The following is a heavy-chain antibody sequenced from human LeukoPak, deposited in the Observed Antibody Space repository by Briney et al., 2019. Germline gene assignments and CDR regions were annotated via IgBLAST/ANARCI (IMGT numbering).Heavy chain of an antibody. D-gene: IGHD1-26*01. CDR2: IYYSGST. J-gene: IGHJ3*02. Sequence: SQTLSLTCTVSGGSISSGGYYWSWIRQHPGKGLEWIGYIYYSGSTYYNPSLKSRVTISVDTSKNQFSLKLSSVTAADTAVYYCATDESENYYRGAFDIWGQGTMVTVSS. CDR3: ATDESENYYRGAFDI. CDR1: GGSISSGGYY. V-gene: IGHV4-31*03.